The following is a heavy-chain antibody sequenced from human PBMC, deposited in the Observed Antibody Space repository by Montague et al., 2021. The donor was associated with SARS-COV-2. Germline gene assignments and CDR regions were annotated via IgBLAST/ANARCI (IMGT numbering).Heavy chain of an antibody. V-gene: IGHV4-39*01. D-gene: IGHD3-10*01. CDR2: ISYSGRT. J-gene: IGHJ6*03. CDR1: GGSVSSSPYY. Sequence: SETLSLTCTVSGGSVSSSPYYWGWIRQPPGRGLEWVGSISYSGRTYFTXXLKSRLTISVDSSENQFSLRLSSVTAADTAVYYCASSYYYGSGTYVYNYYMDVWGKGTMVTVSS. CDR3: ASSYYYGSGTYVYNYYMDV.